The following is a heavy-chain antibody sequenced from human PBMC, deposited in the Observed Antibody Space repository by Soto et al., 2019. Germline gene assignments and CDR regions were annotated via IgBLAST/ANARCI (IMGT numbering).Heavy chain of an antibody. Sequence: EVQLLESGGGLVQPGGSLRLSCAASGITISNYPMSWVRQAPGKGLDWVSGISGSGDRTYYGDSAKGRFTISKDNSKKSLSLQLDSLGVEDTADYFCVKDDGGYPSTAPHWGQGTLVTVSS. CDR2: ISGSGDRT. CDR3: VKDDGGYPSTAPH. V-gene: IGHV3-23*01. CDR1: GITISNYP. D-gene: IGHD5-12*01. J-gene: IGHJ4*02.